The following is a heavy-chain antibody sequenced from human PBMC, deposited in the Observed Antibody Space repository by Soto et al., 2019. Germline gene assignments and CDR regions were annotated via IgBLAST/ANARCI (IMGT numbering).Heavy chain of an antibody. CDR3: ARGGEYSGSYYDNY. CDR2: INHSGST. Sequence: PSETLSLTCAVYGGSFSGYYWSWIRQPPGKGLEWIGEINHSGSTNYNPSLKSRVTISVDTSKNQFSLNLSSVTAADTAVYYCARGGEYSGSYYDNYWGQGNLVTVSS. CDR1: GGSFSGYY. V-gene: IGHV4-34*01. J-gene: IGHJ4*02. D-gene: IGHD1-26*01.